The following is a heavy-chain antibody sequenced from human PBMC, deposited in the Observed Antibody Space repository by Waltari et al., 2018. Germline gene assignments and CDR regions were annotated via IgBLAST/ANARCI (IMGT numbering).Heavy chain of an antibody. Sequence: QVQIHQWGAGLLRPSETLSLTCAVSGGSFNDYAWSCIRQPPGKGLEWNGQINHSGDTDYNPSLMSRVSMSVDTSKKQVSLKLTSVTAADTAMYYCGNLARWGQGTRVTVSS. CDR1: GGSFNDYA. CDR2: INHSGDT. V-gene: IGHV4-34*01. D-gene: IGHD1-1*01. J-gene: IGHJ3*01. CDR3: GNLAR.